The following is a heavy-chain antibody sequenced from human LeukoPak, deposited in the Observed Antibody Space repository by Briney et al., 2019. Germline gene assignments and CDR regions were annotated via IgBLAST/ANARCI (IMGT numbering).Heavy chain of an antibody. CDR1: VGSISSYS. CDR2: FYTSGTT. J-gene: IGHJ2*01. Sequence: SETLSLTCSVSVGSISSYSWNWIRQPVGKGLEWIGRFYTSGTTNYNPSLKSRVTMSIDTSKNQVSLKMRSVTAADTAVYYCARTGVTLDWYFDLWGRGTLVSVSS. CDR3: ARTGVTLDWYFDL. V-gene: IGHV4-4*07. D-gene: IGHD4-23*01.